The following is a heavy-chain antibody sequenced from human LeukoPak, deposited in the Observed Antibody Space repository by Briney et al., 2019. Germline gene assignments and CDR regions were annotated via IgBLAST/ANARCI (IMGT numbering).Heavy chain of an antibody. CDR1: GFTVTDNY. V-gene: IGHV3-53*01. CDR3: ARGATYNNNRLNYFDY. CDR2: IYSGGST. Sequence: GGSLRLSCAASGFTVTDNYLSWVRQAPGKGLEWVSSIYSGGSTYYADSVRGRFTISRDNSENTVYLQMNSLRAEDTAVYYCARGATYNNNRLNYFDYWSQGTLVTVSS. J-gene: IGHJ4*02. D-gene: IGHD1-14*01.